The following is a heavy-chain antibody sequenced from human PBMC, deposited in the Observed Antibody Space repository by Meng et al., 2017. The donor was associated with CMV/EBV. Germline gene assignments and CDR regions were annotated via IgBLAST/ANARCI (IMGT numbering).Heavy chain of an antibody. CDR3: ARDNRRGGVDY. J-gene: IGHJ4*02. CDR2: IYYSGST. V-gene: IGHV4-30-4*08. D-gene: IGHD3-3*01. CDR1: GGSISSGDYY. Sequence: GQLPESGPGLVKPSPTLSLTCTVSGGSISSGDYYWSWIRQPPGKGLEWIGYIYYSGSTYYNPSLKSRVTISVDTPKNQFSLKLSSVTAADTAVYYCARDNRRGGVDYWGQGTLVTVSS.